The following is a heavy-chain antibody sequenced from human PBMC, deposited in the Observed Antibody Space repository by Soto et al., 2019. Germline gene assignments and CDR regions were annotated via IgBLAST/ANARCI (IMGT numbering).Heavy chain of an antibody. J-gene: IGHJ4*02. CDR1: GFTFSSYG. D-gene: IGHD6-25*01. V-gene: IGHV3-30*18. CDR2: ISYDGSNK. CDR3: AKDSAIDY. Sequence: GGSLRLSCAASGFTFSSYGMHWVRQAPGKGLEWVAVISYDGSNKYYADSVKGRFTISRDNSKNTLYLQMNSLRAEDTAVYYCAKDSAIDYWGQGTLVTVSS.